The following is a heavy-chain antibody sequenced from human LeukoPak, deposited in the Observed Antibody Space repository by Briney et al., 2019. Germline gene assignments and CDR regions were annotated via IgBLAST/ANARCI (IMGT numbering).Heavy chain of an antibody. CDR1: GFSFSSYS. D-gene: IGHD2-15*01. V-gene: IGHV3-48*04. Sequence: GSLRLSCVASGFSFSSYSMNWVRQAPGKGLEWVSFISTVSDTIHYADSVKGRFTISRDNAKNSLYLQMNSLRAEDTAVYYCARTPNWVFDYWGQGTLVTVSS. CDR3: ARTPNWVFDY. J-gene: IGHJ4*02. CDR2: ISTVSDTI.